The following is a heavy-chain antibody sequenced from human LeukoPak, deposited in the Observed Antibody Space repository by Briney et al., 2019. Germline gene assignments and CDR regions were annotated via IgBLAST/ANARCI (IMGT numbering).Heavy chain of an antibody. CDR1: GGSISSYY. V-gene: IGHV4-59*01. J-gene: IGHJ4*02. D-gene: IGHD5/OR15-5a*01. CDR3: ARASKHKFDY. Sequence: PSETLSLTCTVSGGSISSYYWSWIRQPPGKGLEWIGYIYYSGSTNYNLSLKSRVTISVDTSKNQFSLKLSSVTAADTAVYYCARASKHKFDYWGQGTLVTVSS. CDR2: IYYSGST.